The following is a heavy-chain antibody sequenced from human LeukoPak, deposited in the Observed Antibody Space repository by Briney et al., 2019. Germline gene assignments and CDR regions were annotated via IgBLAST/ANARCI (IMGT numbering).Heavy chain of an antibody. J-gene: IGHJ3*02. CDR2: ISSSSSYI. V-gene: IGHV3-21*01. D-gene: IGHD1-26*01. CDR3: ASGSGSYYGFDDFDI. CDR1: GFTFSSYS. Sequence: GGSLRLSCAASGFTFSSYSMNWVRQAPGKGLEWVSSISSSSSYIYYADSVKGRFTISRDNAKNSLYLQMNSLRAEDTAVYYCASGSGSYYGFDDFDIWGQGTMVTVSS.